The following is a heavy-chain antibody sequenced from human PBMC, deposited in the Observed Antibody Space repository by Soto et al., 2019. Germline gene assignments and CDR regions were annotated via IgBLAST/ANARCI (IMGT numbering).Heavy chain of an antibody. V-gene: IGHV4-4*02. CDR1: GVSISSGNW. J-gene: IGHJ4*02. CDR3: ARYRREAVAGYTLDN. Sequence: SETLSLTCDVSGVSISSGNWWSWVRQPPGKGLEWIAEVYNDGSANYNPSLKSRVTISEDTSKSQFSLKVNSMTAADTAVYYCARYRREAVAGYTLDNWGQGILVTVSS. CDR2: VYNDGSA. D-gene: IGHD6-13*01.